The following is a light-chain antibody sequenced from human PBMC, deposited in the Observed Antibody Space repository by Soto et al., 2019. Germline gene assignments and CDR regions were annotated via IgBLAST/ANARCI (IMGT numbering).Light chain of an antibody. Sequence: DIQMTQSPSTLSASVGDRVTITCRASQSISSWFAWYQQKPGKAPKLLIYKASSLESGVPSRFSGSGSGTQSTITISRLQPDDFATYYCHQYNSYWTFGQGTKVEIK. J-gene: IGKJ1*01. CDR2: KAS. CDR3: HQYNSYWT. CDR1: QSISSW. V-gene: IGKV1-5*03.